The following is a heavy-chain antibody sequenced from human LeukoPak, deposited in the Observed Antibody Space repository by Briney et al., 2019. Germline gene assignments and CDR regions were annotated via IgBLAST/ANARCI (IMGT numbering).Heavy chain of an antibody. D-gene: IGHD3-10*01. Sequence: SVKVSCKASGGTFSSYTISWVRQAPGQGLEWMGRIIPILGIANYAQKFQGGVTITADKSTSTAYMELSSLRSEDTAVYYCARDGYETYYYGSGSYSNWFDPWGQGTLVTVSS. J-gene: IGHJ5*02. V-gene: IGHV1-69*04. CDR1: GGTFSSYT. CDR3: ARDGYETYYYGSGSYSNWFDP. CDR2: IIPILGIA.